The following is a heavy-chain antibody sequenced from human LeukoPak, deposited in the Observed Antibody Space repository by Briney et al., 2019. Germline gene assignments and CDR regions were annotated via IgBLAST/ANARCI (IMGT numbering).Heavy chain of an antibody. V-gene: IGHV3-23*01. Sequence: GGSLRLSCAGSGFSVSTNYMYWVRQAPGKGLEWVSALSSSGGSTYYADSVKGRFTISRDNSKNTLYLQMSSLRAEDTAVYYCAKGGGFDWLNYYYMDVWGKGTTVIISS. CDR2: LSSSGGST. CDR3: AKGGGFDWLNYYYMDV. CDR1: GFSVSTNY. J-gene: IGHJ6*03. D-gene: IGHD3-9*01.